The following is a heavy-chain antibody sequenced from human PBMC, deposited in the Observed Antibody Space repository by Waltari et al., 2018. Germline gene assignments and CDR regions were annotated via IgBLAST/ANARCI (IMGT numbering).Heavy chain of an antibody. D-gene: IGHD2-2*01. CDR1: GFPFSLSP. CDR2: IWNDGVTT. Sequence: QVQLMESGGGVVQPGRSLRLSCATPGFPFSLSPMHWVRQAPGKGLEWVAIIWNDGVTTYYADAVQGRFTISRDNSKNTLFLQMNSLRIEDTALYYCATEILIGGASTGYFQHWGQGTLVTASS. J-gene: IGHJ1*01. V-gene: IGHV3-33*08. CDR3: ATEILIGGASTGYFQH.